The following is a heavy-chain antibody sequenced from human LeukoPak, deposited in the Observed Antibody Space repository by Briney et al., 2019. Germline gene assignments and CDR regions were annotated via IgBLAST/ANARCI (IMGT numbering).Heavy chain of an antibody. CDR2: IYTSGST. J-gene: IGHJ3*02. CDR1: GGSISSGSYY. D-gene: IGHD6-13*01. Sequence: SETLSLTCTVSGGSISSGSYYWSWIRQPAGKGLEWIGRIYTSGSTNYNPSLKSRVTMSVDTSKNQFSLKLNSVTVADTAVYYCARPPQYSSSANDAFDMWGQGTMVTVSS. CDR3: ARPPQYSSSANDAFDM. V-gene: IGHV4-61*02.